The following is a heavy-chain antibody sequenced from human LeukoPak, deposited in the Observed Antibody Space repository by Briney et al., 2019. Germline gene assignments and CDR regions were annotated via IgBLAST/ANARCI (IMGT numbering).Heavy chain of an antibody. J-gene: IGHJ3*02. Sequence: TSSETLSLTCTVSGGSISTYYWNWMRQPPGKGLEWIGYLYNSGSTNYNPSLKSRLTISADMSKNQLSLKLSSVTAADTAVYYCARGVTSPLDAFDIWGQGTMVTVSS. D-gene: IGHD1-26*01. V-gene: IGHV4-59*01. CDR2: LYNSGST. CDR1: GGSISTYY. CDR3: ARGVTSPLDAFDI.